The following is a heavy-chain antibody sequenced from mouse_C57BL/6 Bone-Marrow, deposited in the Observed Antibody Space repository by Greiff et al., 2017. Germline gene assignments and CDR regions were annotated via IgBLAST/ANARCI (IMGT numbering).Heavy chain of an antibody. V-gene: IGHV2-2*01. CDR3: ARNRWLLPPFYFDY. CDR2: IWSGGST. D-gene: IGHD2-3*01. Sequence: VKLMESGPGLVQPSQSLSITCTVSGFSLTSYGVHWVRQSPGKGLEWLGVIWSGGSTDYNAAFISRLSISKDNSKSQVFFKMNSLQADDTAIYYCARNRWLLPPFYFDYWGQGTTLTVSS. CDR1: GFSLTSYG. J-gene: IGHJ2*01.